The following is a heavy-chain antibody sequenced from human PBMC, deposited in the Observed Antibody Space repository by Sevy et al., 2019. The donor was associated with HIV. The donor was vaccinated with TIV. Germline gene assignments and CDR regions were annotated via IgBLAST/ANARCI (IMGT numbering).Heavy chain of an antibody. V-gene: IGHV3-23*01. D-gene: IGHD3-10*01. CDR1: GFTFSSYA. J-gene: IGHJ6*02. Sequence: GGSLRLSCVASGFTFSSYAMSWVRQAPGKGLEWVSAISGSGGSTYYADSVKGRFTISRDNSKNTLYLQMNSLRAEDTAVYYCAKDHYYGSGSYLGYYAMDVWGQGTTVTVSS. CDR3: AKDHYYGSGSYLGYYAMDV. CDR2: ISGSGGST.